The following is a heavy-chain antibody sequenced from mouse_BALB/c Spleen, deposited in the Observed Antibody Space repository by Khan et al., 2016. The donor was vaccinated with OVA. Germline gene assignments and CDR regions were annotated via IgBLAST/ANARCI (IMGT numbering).Heavy chain of an antibody. J-gene: IGHJ3*01. CDR3: ARRGYDYGRGALFAY. D-gene: IGHD2-4*01. Sequence: QVQLQQSGPGLVQPSQSLSITCTVSGFSLTNYSLHWVRQSPGKGLEWLGVIWSAGSTDYNAAFISRLTIRKDNSRSQVFFKMNSLQPNDTAIYCCARRGYDYGRGALFAYWGQGTLVTVSA. CDR2: IWSAGST. CDR1: GFSLTNYS. V-gene: IGHV2-2*02.